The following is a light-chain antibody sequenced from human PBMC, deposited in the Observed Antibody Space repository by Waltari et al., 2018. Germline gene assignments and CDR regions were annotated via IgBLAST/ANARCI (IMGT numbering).Light chain of an antibody. J-gene: IGLJ2*01. CDR3: QLWESAGGHPV. Sequence: SYVLTQPPSLSVAPGRTATFTCGGAAFAHKVVNWYQKRPGPAPVLVLYDNIDRPSGIPDRFSGSNARNTATLTITSVEVGDEADYYCQLWESAGGHPVFGGGTTLTVL. CDR1: AFAHKV. V-gene: IGLV3-21*03. CDR2: DNI.